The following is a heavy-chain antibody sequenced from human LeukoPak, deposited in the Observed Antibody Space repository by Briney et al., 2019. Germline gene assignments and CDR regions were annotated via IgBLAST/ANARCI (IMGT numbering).Heavy chain of an antibody. CDR2: ISFDGRNK. D-gene: IGHD3-10*01. V-gene: IGHV3-30*18. CDR1: GFTFSNYW. Sequence: PGGSLRLSCAASGFTFSNYWMTWVRQAPGKGLEWVADISFDGRNKNYADSVKGRFTISKDNSKNTLCLQMNNLSADDTAVYYCAKRSDLGSYKFPDSWGQGTLVTVSS. CDR3: AKRSDLGSYKFPDS. J-gene: IGHJ4*02.